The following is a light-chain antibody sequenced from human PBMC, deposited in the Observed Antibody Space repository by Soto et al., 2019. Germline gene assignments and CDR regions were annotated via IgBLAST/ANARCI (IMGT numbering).Light chain of an antibody. CDR3: QQYDTYSRT. V-gene: IGKV1-5*01. CDR1: QSFSGT. CDR2: DAS. Sequence: IQMTQSPSTLPASVLYRVTITCLASQSFSGTLAWYQQKPGKAPKLLIFDASSLERGVPSRFSGSGSGTEFTLTISSLQPDDFATYYCQQYDTYSRTFGQGTKVDIK. J-gene: IGKJ1*01.